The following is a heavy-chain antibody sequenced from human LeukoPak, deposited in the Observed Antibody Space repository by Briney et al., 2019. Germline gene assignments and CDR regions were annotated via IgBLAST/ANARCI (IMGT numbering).Heavy chain of an antibody. D-gene: IGHD3-22*01. V-gene: IGHV3-21*01. CDR2: ISSSSSYI. Sequence: KSGGSLRLSCAASGFTFSSYSMNWVRQAPGKGLEWVSSISSSSSYIYYADSVKGRFTISRDNAKNSLYLQMNSLRAEDTAVYYCAREMSGWDYYDSSGFDYWGQGTLVTVSS. J-gene: IGHJ4*02. CDR1: GFTFSSYS. CDR3: AREMSGWDYYDSSGFDY.